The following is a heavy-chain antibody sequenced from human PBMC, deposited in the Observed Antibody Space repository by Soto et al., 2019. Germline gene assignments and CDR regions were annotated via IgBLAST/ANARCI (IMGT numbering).Heavy chain of an antibody. J-gene: IGHJ4*02. CDR1: GYTFTSYG. CDR3: ARGRHSSGWYRRGFDY. V-gene: IGHV1-18*01. D-gene: IGHD6-19*01. Sequence: ASVKVSCKASGYTFTSYGISWVRQAPGQGLEWMGWISAYNGNTNYAQKLQGRVAMTTDTSTSTAYMELRSLRSDDTAVYYCARGRHSSGWYRRGFDYWGQGTLVTVSS. CDR2: ISAYNGNT.